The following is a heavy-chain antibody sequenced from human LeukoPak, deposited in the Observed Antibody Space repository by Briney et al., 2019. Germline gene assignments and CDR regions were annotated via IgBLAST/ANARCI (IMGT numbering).Heavy chain of an antibody. CDR2: ISGSGGGT. V-gene: IGHV3-23*01. CDR3: AKYMQRTAFDYFDY. Sequence: GGSLRLSCAASGFTFSSYAMSWVREAPGKGLEWVSTISGSGGGTYYADSVKGRFTISRDNSKNTLYLQMNSLRAEDTAVFYCAKYMQRTAFDYFDYWGQGTLVTVSS. J-gene: IGHJ4*02. D-gene: IGHD6-25*01. CDR1: GFTFSSYA.